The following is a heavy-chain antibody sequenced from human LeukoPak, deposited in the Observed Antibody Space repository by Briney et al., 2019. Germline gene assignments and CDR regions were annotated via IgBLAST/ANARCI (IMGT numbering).Heavy chain of an antibody. V-gene: IGHV4-59*12. D-gene: IGHD4-23*01. CDR1: GGSISSYY. Sequence: SETLSLTCTVSGGSISSYYWSWIRQPPGKGLEWIGYIYYSGSADYNPSLESRVTISVDTSKNQFSLKLRSVTAADTAVYYCARDPTTVVTLPYYFDFWGPGTLVTVSS. J-gene: IGHJ4*02. CDR2: IYYSGSA. CDR3: ARDPTTVVTLPYYFDF.